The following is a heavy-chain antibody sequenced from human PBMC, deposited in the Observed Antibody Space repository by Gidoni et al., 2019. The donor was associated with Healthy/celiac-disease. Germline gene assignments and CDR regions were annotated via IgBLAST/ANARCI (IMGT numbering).Heavy chain of an antibody. D-gene: IGHD2-2*01. CDR2: IYHSGST. J-gene: IGHJ5*02. Sequence: QVQLQESGPGLVKPSGTLSLTCAVSGGSIRSSNWWSWVRQPPGKGLEWIGEIYHSGSTNYNPSLKSRVTISVDKSKNQFSLKLSSVTAADTAVYYCARDRYCSSTSCPERGFDPWGQGTLVTVSS. V-gene: IGHV4-4*02. CDR3: ARDRYCSSTSCPERGFDP. CDR1: GGSIRSSNW.